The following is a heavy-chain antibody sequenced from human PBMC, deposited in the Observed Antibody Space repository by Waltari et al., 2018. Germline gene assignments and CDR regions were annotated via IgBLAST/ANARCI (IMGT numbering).Heavy chain of an antibody. D-gene: IGHD3-22*01. CDR3: ARGLRYYYDSSGYYFDY. Sequence: QVQLQQWCAGLLKPSETLSLTCAVYGGSFSGYYWSWIRQPPGKGLEWIGEINQSGSTNYNPSLKSRVTISVDTSKNQFSLKLSSVTAADTAVYYCARGLRYYYDSSGYYFDYWGQGTLVTVSS. J-gene: IGHJ4*02. CDR2: INQSGST. CDR1: GGSFSGYY. V-gene: IGHV4-34*01.